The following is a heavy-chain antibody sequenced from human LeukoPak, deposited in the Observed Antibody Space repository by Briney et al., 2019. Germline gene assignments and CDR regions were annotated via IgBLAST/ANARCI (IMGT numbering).Heavy chain of an antibody. D-gene: IGHD2-2*01. CDR1: GYTFTSYY. CDR2: INPSGGST. CDR3: ARDSGSANNDS. J-gene: IGHJ5*01. Sequence: GASVKVSCKASGYTFTSYYMHWVRQAPGQGLEWMGIINPSGGSTSYAQKFQGRVTMTRDTSTSTVYMERSSLRSEATAVYYCARDSGSANNDSWGQGTLVTVSS. V-gene: IGHV1-46*01.